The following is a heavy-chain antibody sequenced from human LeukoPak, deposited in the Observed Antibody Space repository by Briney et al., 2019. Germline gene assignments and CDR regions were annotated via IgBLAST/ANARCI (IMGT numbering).Heavy chain of an antibody. CDR3: GGGGSLTDAFDI. CDR1: GGTFSSYA. J-gene: IGHJ3*02. D-gene: IGHD3-16*01. Sequence: GASVKVSCKASGGTFSSYAISWVRQAPGQGLEWMGGIIPIFGTANYAQKFQGRVTITADKSTSTAYMELSSLRSEDTAVYYCGGGGSLTDAFDIWGQGTMVTVSS. V-gene: IGHV1-69*06. CDR2: IIPIFGTA.